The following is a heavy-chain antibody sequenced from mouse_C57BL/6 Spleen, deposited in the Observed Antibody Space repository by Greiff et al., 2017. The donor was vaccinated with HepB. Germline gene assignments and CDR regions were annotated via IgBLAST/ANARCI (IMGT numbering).Heavy chain of an antibody. CDR1: GYTFTDYE. Sequence: VKLMESGAELVRPGASVTLSCKASGYTFTDYEMHWVKQTPVHGLEWIGAIDPETGGTAYNQKFKGKAILTADKSSSTAYMELRSLTSEDSAVYYCTRSHYWGQGTTLTVSS. CDR2: IDPETGGT. J-gene: IGHJ2*01. CDR3: TRSHY. V-gene: IGHV1-15*01.